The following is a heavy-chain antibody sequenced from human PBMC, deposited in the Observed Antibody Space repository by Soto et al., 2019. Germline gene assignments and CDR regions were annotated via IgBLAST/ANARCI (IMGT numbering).Heavy chain of an antibody. J-gene: IGHJ4*02. CDR3: ARGSSSTYFDY. CDR1: GGSISSGGYY. V-gene: IGHV4-31*03. Sequence: QVQLQESGPGLVKPSQTLSLTCTVSGGSISSGGYYWSWIRQHPGKGLEWIGYIYYSGSTYYNPSLKSRITRSVDTSKHQSSLKLSSVTAADTAVYYCARGSSSTYFDYWGQGTLVTVSS. CDR2: IYYSGST. D-gene: IGHD6-13*01.